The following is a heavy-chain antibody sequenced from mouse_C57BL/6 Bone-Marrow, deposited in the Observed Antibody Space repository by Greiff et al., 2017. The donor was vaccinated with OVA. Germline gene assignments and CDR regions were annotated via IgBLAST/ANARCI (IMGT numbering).Heavy chain of an antibody. Sequence: QVQLQQSGPGLVAPSQSLSITCTVSGFSLTSYGVDWVRQSPGKGLEWLGVIWGVGSTNYNSALKSRLSISKDNSKSQVFLKMNSLQTDDTAMYYGASRYGSSGFAYWGQGTLVTVSA. J-gene: IGHJ3*01. CDR3: ASRYGSSGFAY. CDR2: IWGVGST. D-gene: IGHD1-1*01. CDR1: GFSLTSYG. V-gene: IGHV2-6*01.